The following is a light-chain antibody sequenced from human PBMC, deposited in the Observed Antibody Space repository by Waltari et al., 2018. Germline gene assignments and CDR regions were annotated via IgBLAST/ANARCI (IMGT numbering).Light chain of an antibody. V-gene: IGLV1-40*01. Sequence: VLTQPPSVSGAPGQWLSISCTGSSSNIRANYDIHWYQQLPRTAPKLLIHVNSNRPSGVPDRFSGSTSGPSASLAMTGLQAEDEADYYCQTYDSNLSGVVFGGGTKLTDL. CDR1: SSNIRANYD. J-gene: IGLJ3*02. CDR3: QTYDSNLSGVV. CDR2: VNS.